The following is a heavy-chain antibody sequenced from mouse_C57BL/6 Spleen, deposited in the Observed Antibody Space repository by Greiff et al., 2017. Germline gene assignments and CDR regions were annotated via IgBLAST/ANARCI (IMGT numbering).Heavy chain of an antibody. J-gene: IGHJ4*01. V-gene: IGHV1-66*01. D-gene: IGHD2-5*01. CDR3: AFYSNYVSMDY. CDR2: IYPGSGNT. Sequence: QVQLKESGPELVKPGASVKISCKASGYSFTSYYIHWVKQRPGQGLEWIGWIYPGSGNTKYNEKFKGKATLTVDTSSSTAYMQLSSLTSEDSAVYYCAFYSNYVSMDYWGQGTSVTVSS. CDR1: GYSFTSYY.